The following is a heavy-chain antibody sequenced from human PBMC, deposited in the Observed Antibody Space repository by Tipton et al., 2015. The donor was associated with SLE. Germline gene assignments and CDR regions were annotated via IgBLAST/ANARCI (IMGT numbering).Heavy chain of an antibody. Sequence: PLRLSCAASGFTFSDYYMSWIRQAPGKGLEWISYISSSGDIIYYADSVKGRFTISRDNAKNSLFLQMDSLRAEDTAVYFCTRDYYDSSGYDFWGQGTLVTVSS. J-gene: IGHJ4*02. CDR3: TRDYYDSSGYDF. CDR1: GFTFSDYY. CDR2: ISSSGDII. D-gene: IGHD3-22*01. V-gene: IGHV3-11*01.